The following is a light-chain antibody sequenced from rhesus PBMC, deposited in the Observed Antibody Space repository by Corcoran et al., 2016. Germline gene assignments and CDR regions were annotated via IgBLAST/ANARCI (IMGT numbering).Light chain of an antibody. Sequence: DIQMTQSPSSLSASVGDTVTINCRARQSLSSWVDWYKQKPGKASKILIYKASTLQSGVPSRFSGSGSGTDFTRTISILQSEDVATYYCLQYSRSTLTFGGGTKVEIK. V-gene: IGKV1-22*01. CDR2: KAS. CDR3: LQYSRSTLT. CDR1: QSLSSW. J-gene: IGKJ4*01.